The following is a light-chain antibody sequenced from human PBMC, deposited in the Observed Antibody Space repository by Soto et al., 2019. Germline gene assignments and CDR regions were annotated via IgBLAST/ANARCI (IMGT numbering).Light chain of an antibody. Sequence: EIFMTQSPATLSVFPGERVILSCRASQSVGSTLAWYQQKPGQAPRLLIRGASTRATGVPARLSGSGSGTEFTLTISSLQSEDFAVYYCQQYSSSLTFGGGTTLEIK. CDR3: QQYSSSLT. V-gene: IGKV3-15*01. CDR1: QSVGST. J-gene: IGKJ4*02. CDR2: GAS.